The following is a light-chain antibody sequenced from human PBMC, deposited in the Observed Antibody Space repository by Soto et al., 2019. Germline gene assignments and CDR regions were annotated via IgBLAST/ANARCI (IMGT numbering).Light chain of an antibody. CDR2: DAS. Sequence: EMVMTQSPATLSVSPGERATLSCRASQSVSSNLAWYQQKPGQAPRLLIYDASTRDTGIPARFSGSGSGTEFTLTISSLQSEDFAVYYCQQYNNWPQTFGQGTKVDI. J-gene: IGKJ1*01. V-gene: IGKV3-15*01. CDR3: QQYNNWPQT. CDR1: QSVSSN.